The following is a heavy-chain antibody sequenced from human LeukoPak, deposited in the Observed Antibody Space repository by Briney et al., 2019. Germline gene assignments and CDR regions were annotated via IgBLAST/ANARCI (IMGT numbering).Heavy chain of an antibody. D-gene: IGHD1-1*01. Sequence: PGGSLRLSCAASGFTFSSYNLNWVRQAPGKGLEWVSFIYTGGSTYYADSVKGRFTISRDNSKNTLYLQMSSLRVEDTAVYYCAKVDYWSPENYFDSWGQGTLATVSS. CDR3: AKVDYWSPENYFDS. J-gene: IGHJ4*02. V-gene: IGHV3-53*01. CDR1: GFTFSSYN. CDR2: IYTGGST.